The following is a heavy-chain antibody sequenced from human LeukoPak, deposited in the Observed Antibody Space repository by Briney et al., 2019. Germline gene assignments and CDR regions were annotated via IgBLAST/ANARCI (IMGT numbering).Heavy chain of an antibody. CDR1: GFTFSDYA. Sequence: TGGSLRLSCAASGFTFSDYAMHWVRQAPGKGLEGVAVISYDGTNKYYADSVKGRFTISRDNSKNTLYLQMNSLRSEDTAVYYCARAVYCSSTSCYRPPDYWGQGTLVTVSS. CDR2: ISYDGTNK. D-gene: IGHD2-2*01. V-gene: IGHV3-30-3*01. CDR3: ARAVYCSSTSCYRPPDY. J-gene: IGHJ4*02.